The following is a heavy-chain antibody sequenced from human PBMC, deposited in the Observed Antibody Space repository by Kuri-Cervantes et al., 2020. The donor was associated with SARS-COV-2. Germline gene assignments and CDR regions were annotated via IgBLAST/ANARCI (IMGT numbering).Heavy chain of an antibody. D-gene: IGHD5-18*01. J-gene: IGHJ4*02. CDR1: GFIFSDYG. CDR2: IWSDGSNK. Sequence: GGSLRLSCPTSGFIFSDYGMHWVRQAPGKGLEWVAVIWSDGSNKYYADSVKGRFTISRDNSENTLYLQMNNLRPEDTAIYFCSRGGYRYDKPGVYFDYWGQGTLVTVSS. CDR3: SRGGYRYDKPGVYFDY. V-gene: IGHV3-33*01.